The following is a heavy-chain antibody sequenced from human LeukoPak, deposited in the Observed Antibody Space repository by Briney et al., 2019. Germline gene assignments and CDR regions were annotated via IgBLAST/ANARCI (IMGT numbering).Heavy chain of an antibody. CDR3: ARSSGGKLASGYSSDWHGDYFDF. D-gene: IGHD6-19*01. Sequence: GGSLRLSCAASGFTFSSYWMSWVRQAPGKGLEWVAAISHVGSDAYYADSMKGRFTISRDQLRNTLYLQMNSLRAEDTAVYYCARSSGGKLASGYSSDWHGDYFDFWGQGTLVTVSS. J-gene: IGHJ4*02. V-gene: IGHV3-30*03. CDR1: GFTFSSYW. CDR2: ISHVGSDA.